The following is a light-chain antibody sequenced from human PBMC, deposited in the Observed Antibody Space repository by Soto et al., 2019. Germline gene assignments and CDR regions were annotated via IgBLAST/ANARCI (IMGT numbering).Light chain of an antibody. V-gene: IGLV1-40*01. CDR1: SSNIGAGYD. CDR2: GNN. J-gene: IGLJ1*01. CDR3: QSYDSSLSGFV. Sequence: QSVLTQSPSVSGAPGQRVTISCTGSSSNIGAGYDVHWYQQVPGTAPKLLIYGNNNRPSGVPDRFSGSKSGTSASLAITGLQAEDEADYDCQSYDSSLSGFVFATGTKLTVL.